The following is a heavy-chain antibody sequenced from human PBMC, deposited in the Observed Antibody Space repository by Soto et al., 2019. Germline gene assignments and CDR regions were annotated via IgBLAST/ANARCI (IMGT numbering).Heavy chain of an antibody. CDR3: AREYCNSTSCYAGSF. J-gene: IGHJ4*02. Sequence: GGSLRLSCAASGFTFSSYSMNWVRQAPGKGLEWVSSISSSSSYIYYADSVKGRFTISRDNAKNSLYLQMNSLRAEDTAVYYCAREYCNSTSCYAGSFWGQGTLVTLSS. CDR1: GFTFSSYS. V-gene: IGHV3-21*01. CDR2: ISSSSSYI. D-gene: IGHD2-2*01.